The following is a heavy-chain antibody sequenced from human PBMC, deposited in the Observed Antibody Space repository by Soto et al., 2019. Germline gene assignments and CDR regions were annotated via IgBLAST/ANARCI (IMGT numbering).Heavy chain of an antibody. Sequence: SQTLSLTCAISGDSVSSNSAAWNWIRQSPSRGLEWLGRTYYRSKWYNDYAVSVKSRITINPDTSKNQFSLQLNSVTPEDTAVYYCARDLGRDYDFWSGYYPFDYWGQGTLVTVSS. D-gene: IGHD3-3*01. CDR1: GDSVSSNSAA. J-gene: IGHJ4*02. V-gene: IGHV6-1*01. CDR2: TYYRSKWYN. CDR3: ARDLGRDYDFWSGYYPFDY.